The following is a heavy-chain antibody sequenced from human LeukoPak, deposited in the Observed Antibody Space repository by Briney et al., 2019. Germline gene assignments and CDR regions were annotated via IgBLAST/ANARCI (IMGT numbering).Heavy chain of an antibody. Sequence: ASVKVSCKASGYTFTSYYMHWVRQAPGQGLEWMGIINPSGGSTSYAQKFQGRVTMTRDMSTSTDYMELNSLRAEDTAVYYCARVQLLWFGELLLGYWGQGTLVTVSS. CDR3: ARVQLLWFGELLLGY. CDR1: GYTFTSYY. J-gene: IGHJ4*02. CDR2: INPSGGST. D-gene: IGHD3-10*01. V-gene: IGHV1-46*01.